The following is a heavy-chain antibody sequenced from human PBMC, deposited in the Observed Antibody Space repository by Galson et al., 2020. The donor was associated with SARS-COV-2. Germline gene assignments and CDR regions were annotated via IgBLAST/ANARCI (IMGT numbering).Heavy chain of an antibody. CDR2: LGYSGNI. CDR1: GGSISSSYH. CDR3: AREQRKRQPPTSFYTAMDV. Sequence: SETLSLTCSVSGGSISSSYHWAWIRRPPGKGLEWIGTLGYSGNIYYNPSLRSRLTISEDRSKNQFSLTLNSMTAADTAVYYCAREQRKRQPPTSFYTAMDVWGLGTSVTVSS. D-gene: IGHD3-16*02. V-gene: IGHV4-39*07. J-gene: IGHJ6*02.